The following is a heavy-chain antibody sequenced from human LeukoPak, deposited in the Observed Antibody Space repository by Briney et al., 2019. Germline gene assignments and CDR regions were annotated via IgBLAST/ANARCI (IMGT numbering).Heavy chain of an antibody. CDR1: GSTFSSYA. CDR2: ISYDGSNK. CDR3: ARDLGSGYYSVTPDY. D-gene: IGHD3-22*01. Sequence: GGSLRLSCAASGSTFSSYAMHWVRQAPAKGLEWVAVISYDGSNKYYADSVKGRFTISRDNSKNTLYLQMNSLRAEDTAVYYCARDLGSGYYSVTPDYWGQGTLVTVSP. V-gene: IGHV3-30-3*01. J-gene: IGHJ4*02.